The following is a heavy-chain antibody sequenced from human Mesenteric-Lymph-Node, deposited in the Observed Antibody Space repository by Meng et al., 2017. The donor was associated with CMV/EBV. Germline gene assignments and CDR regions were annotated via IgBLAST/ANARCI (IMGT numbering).Heavy chain of an antibody. Sequence: GESLKISCAASGFTVSSNYMSWVRQAPGKRLEWVSVIYSGGSTYYADSVKGRFTISRDNSKNTLYLQMNSLRAEDTAVYYCARGEVLRFLEWLLYPGGMDVWGQGTTVTVSS. J-gene: IGHJ6*02. V-gene: IGHV3-53*01. D-gene: IGHD3-3*01. CDR1: GFTVSSNY. CDR3: ARGEVLRFLEWLLYPGGMDV. CDR2: IYSGGST.